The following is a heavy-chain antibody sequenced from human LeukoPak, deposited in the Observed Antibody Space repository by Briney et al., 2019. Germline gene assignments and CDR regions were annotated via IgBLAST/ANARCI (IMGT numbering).Heavy chain of an antibody. CDR1: GFTFSSYS. CDR3: ARDRGGTTVTYFVDN. Sequence: PXGSLRLSCEASGFTFSSYSMYWVRQAPGKGLEWISYISSSSSTIYSSDSVKGRFTISRDNAKNSMYLQMNSLRVEDTAVYYCARDRGGTTVTYFVDNWGQGTLVTVSS. D-gene: IGHD4-17*01. CDR2: ISSSSSTI. J-gene: IGHJ4*02. V-gene: IGHV3-48*01.